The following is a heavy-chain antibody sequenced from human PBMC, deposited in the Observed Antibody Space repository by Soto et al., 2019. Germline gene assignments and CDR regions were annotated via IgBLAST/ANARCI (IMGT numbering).Heavy chain of an antibody. Sequence: QVQLVQSGAEVKKPGSSVKVSCKASGGTFSSYTISWVRQAPGQGLEWMGRIIPILGIANYAQKFQGRVTITADKSTSTAYRGLSSLRSEDTAVYYCARDGAAMVTRYYYGMDVWGQGTTVTVSS. V-gene: IGHV1-69*08. CDR1: GGTFSSYT. D-gene: IGHD5-18*01. CDR2: IIPILGIA. J-gene: IGHJ6*02. CDR3: ARDGAAMVTRYYYGMDV.